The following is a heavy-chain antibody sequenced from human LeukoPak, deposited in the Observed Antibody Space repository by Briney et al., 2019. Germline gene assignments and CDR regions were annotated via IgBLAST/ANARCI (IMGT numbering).Heavy chain of an antibody. J-gene: IGHJ4*02. Sequence: SETLSLTCAVYGGSFSGYYWSWIRQPPGKGLEWIGEINHSGSTNYNPSLKSRVTISVGKSKNQFSLKLSSVTAADTAVYYCARAYYDSSGYYHGDYWGQGTLVTVSS. CDR1: GGSFSGYY. CDR2: INHSGST. V-gene: IGHV4-34*01. D-gene: IGHD3-22*01. CDR3: ARAYYDSSGYYHGDY.